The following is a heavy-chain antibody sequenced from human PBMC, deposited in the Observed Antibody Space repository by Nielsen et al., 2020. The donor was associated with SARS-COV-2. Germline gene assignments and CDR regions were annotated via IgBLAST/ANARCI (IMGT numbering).Heavy chain of an antibody. V-gene: IGHV3-9*01. D-gene: IGHD6-19*01. CDR1: GFTFDDYA. Sequence: GESLKISCAASGFTFDDYAMHWVRQAPGKGLEWVSGISWNSGSIGYADSVKGRFTISRDNAKNSLYLQMNSLRAEDTALYYCAKDGSSGWYGNWFDPWGQGTLVTVSS. CDR3: AKDGSSGWYGNWFDP. CDR2: ISWNSGSI. J-gene: IGHJ5*02.